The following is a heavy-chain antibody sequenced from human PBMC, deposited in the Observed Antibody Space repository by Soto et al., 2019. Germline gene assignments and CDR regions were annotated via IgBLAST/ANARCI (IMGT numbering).Heavy chain of an antibody. CDR2: ISGSGGST. Sequence: GGSLRLSCAASGFTFSSYAMGWVRQAPGKGLEWVSAISGSGGSTYYADSVKGRFTISRDNSKNTLYLQMNSLRAEDTAVYYCAKDWSSGWYGIGWFDPWGQGTLVTVSS. D-gene: IGHD6-19*01. V-gene: IGHV3-23*01. CDR1: GFTFSSYA. CDR3: AKDWSSGWYGIGWFDP. J-gene: IGHJ5*02.